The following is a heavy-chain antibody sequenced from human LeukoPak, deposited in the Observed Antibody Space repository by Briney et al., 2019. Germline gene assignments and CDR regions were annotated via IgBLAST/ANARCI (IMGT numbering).Heavy chain of an antibody. Sequence: PSETLSLTCTISDDSISSNRYFWAWIRQPPGGGLEWIASINYNWRTYYNPSLKSRLTISIDTAKRQFSLKLTSVTAADTAVYYYAREGDSSSVGWFDPWGQGTLVTVSS. CDR3: AREGDSSSVGWFDP. CDR1: DDSISSNRYF. CDR2: INYNWRT. V-gene: IGHV4-39*07. J-gene: IGHJ5*02. D-gene: IGHD6-13*01.